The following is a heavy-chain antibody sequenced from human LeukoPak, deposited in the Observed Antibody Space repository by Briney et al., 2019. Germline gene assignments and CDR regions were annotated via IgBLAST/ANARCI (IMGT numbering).Heavy chain of an antibody. J-gene: IGHJ4*02. CDR3: AKASSRYGDYDYFDY. D-gene: IGHD4-17*01. CDR1: GFTFSSYA. CDR2: ISGSGGST. Sequence: GGSLRLSCAVSGFTFSSYAMSWVRQAPGKGLEWVSAISGSGGSTYYADSVKGRFTISRDNSKNTLYLQMNSLRAEDMAVYYCAKASSRYGDYDYFDYWGQGTLVTVSS. V-gene: IGHV3-23*01.